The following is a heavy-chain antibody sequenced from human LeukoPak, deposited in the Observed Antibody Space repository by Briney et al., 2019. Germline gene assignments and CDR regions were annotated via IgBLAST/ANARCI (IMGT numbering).Heavy chain of an antibody. V-gene: IGHV3-64*01. D-gene: IGHD1-26*01. CDR3: ARILRSYYENDY. Sequence: GGSLRLSCAASGFTFSSYAMHWVRQAPGKGLEYVSAISSNGGRTYYANSVKGRFTISRDNSKSTLYLQMNSLRAEDTAVYYCARILRSYYENDYWGQGTLVTVSS. J-gene: IGHJ4*02. CDR1: GFTFSSYA. CDR2: ISSNGGRT.